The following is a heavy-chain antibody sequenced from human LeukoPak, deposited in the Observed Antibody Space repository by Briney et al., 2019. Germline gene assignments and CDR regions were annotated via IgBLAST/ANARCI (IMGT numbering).Heavy chain of an antibody. CDR2: INPNSGGT. V-gene: IGHV1-2*02. CDR3: ARVGTGILPRSSWFDP. Sequence: ASVKVSCKASGYTFVGYYLHWVRQAPGQGLEWMGWINPNSGGTNYAQKSQGRVTMTRDTSISTAYMELSRLRSDDTAVYYYARVGTGILPRSSWFDPWGQGTLVTVSS. J-gene: IGHJ5*02. D-gene: IGHD3-10*01. CDR1: GYTFVGYY.